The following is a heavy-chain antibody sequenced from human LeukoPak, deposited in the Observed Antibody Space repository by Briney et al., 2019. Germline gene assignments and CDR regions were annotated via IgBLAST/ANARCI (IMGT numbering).Heavy chain of an antibody. CDR1: GGTFSSYA. CDR2: IIPTFGTA. V-gene: IGHV1-69*13. D-gene: IGHD3-10*01. J-gene: IGHJ6*02. CDR3: ARDRGIFGGYYYYGMDV. Sequence: SVKVSCKASGGTFSSYAISWVRQAPGQGLEWMGGIIPTFGTANYAQKFQGRVTITADESTSTAYMELSSLRSEDTAVYYCARDRGIFGGYYYYGMDVWGQGTTVTVSS.